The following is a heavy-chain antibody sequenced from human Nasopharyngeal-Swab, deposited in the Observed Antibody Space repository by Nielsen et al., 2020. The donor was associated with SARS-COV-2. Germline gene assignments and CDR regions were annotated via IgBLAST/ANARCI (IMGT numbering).Heavy chain of an antibody. CDR2: INHSGST. J-gene: IGHJ4*02. D-gene: IGHD3-22*01. V-gene: IGHV4-34*01. CDR3: ARGQGPRHYYDSSGYYYDVLGRGYYFDY. Sequence: VRQMPGKGLEWIGEINHSGSTNYNPSLKSRVTISVDTSKNQFSLKLSSVTAADTAVYYCARGQGPRHYYDSSGYYYDVLGRGYYFDYWGQGTPVTVSS.